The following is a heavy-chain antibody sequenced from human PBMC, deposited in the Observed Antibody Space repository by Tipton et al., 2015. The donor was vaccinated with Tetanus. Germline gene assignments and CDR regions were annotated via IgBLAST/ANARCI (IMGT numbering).Heavy chain of an antibody. CDR1: GDSISRGGYF. Sequence: TLSLTCTVSGDSISRGGYFWNWIRQRPGKGPGGVGYIYYSGDTYYNPSLKRRVSMSVDTSKNQFSLNLTSVTAADTAVYYCARDQGGGRVVRLNWLDPWGQGTLVTVSS. D-gene: IGHD6-6*01. CDR2: IYYSGDT. J-gene: IGHJ5*02. V-gene: IGHV4-31*03. CDR3: ARDQGGGRVVRLNWLDP.